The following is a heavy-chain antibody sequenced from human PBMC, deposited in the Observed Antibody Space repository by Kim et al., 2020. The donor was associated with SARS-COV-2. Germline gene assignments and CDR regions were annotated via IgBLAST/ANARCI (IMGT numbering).Heavy chain of an antibody. V-gene: IGHV1-69*01. Sequence: YAMKLDHRVTITADESKSIGYMELSSLRSEDTAVYYCARDAGFGEWARGAWGQGTLVTVSS. J-gene: IGHJ5*02. D-gene: IGHD3-10*01. CDR3: ARDAGFGEWARGA.